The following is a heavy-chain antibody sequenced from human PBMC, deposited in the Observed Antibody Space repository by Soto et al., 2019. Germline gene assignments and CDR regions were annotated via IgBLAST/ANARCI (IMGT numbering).Heavy chain of an antibody. J-gene: IGHJ6*01. CDR3: ARWDDPAAGLSV. D-gene: IGHD1-26*01. CDR2: VYYSGIT. CDR1: GGSIINSSAY. Sequence: QVQLQESGPGLVKPSETLSLTCSVSGGSIINSSAYWTWIRQTPGKGLEWLGDVYYSGITNYNPSLNTRIIISVDTSKNLSSLTLKSVTAADTAIYYCARWDDPAAGLSVWGQGTTVTVSS. V-gene: IGHV4-39*02.